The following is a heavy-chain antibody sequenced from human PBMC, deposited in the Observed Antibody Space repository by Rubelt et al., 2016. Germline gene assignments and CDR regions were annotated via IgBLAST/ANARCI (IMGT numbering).Heavy chain of an antibody. J-gene: IGHJ4*02. V-gene: IGHV1-18*01. CDR3: ARDRWQQPDY. CDR2: ISGNNGNT. Sequence: QVQLVQSGGEVKRPGASVKVSCKASGYTFISYGITWVRQAPGQGLEWMGWISGNNGNTNYAQKLQGRVTMTTDTSTVTAYMEMRSLRSDDTAVYYCARDRWQQPDYWGQGTLVTVSS. CDR1: GYTFISYG. D-gene: IGHD6-13*01.